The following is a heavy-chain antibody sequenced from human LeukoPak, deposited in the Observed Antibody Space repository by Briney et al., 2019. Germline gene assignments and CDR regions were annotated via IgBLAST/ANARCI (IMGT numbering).Heavy chain of an antibody. CDR1: GGSFSGYY. Sequence: PSETLSLTCAVYGGSFSGYYWSWIRQPPGKGLGWIGEINHSGSTNYNPSLKSRVTISVDTSKNQFSLKLSSVTAADTAVYYCARSLWNDFDAFDIWGQGTMVTVSS. CDR3: ARSLWNDFDAFDI. D-gene: IGHD1-1*01. V-gene: IGHV4-34*01. J-gene: IGHJ3*02. CDR2: INHSGST.